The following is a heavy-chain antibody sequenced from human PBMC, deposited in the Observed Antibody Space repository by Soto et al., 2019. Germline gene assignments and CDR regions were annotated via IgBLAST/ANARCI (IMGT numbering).Heavy chain of an antibody. V-gene: IGHV3-23*01. Sequence: GGSLRRSCAASGFTFSDYAISWVRLAPGRGLEWVSAISDSADNIYYADSVKGRFTISRDNAKTSLYLQMNSLRAEDTALYYCARGRLAAFFDPWGQGTRVTVSS. J-gene: IGHJ5*02. CDR2: ISDSADNI. CDR3: ARGRLAAFFDP. CDR1: GFTFSDYA.